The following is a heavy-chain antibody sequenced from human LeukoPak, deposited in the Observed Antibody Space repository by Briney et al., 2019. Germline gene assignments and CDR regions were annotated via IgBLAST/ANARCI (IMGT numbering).Heavy chain of an antibody. J-gene: IGHJ4*02. CDR3: ARALVGGGSSSGY. Sequence: GGSLRLSCAASGFTFGNHWMSWVRQAPGKGLEWVANINQDGSRTSYADSVEGRFTISRDNAKNSVYMDMNSLRDGDTAVYYCARALVGGGSSSGYWGQGTLVIVSS. D-gene: IGHD3-16*01. V-gene: IGHV3-7*01. CDR1: GFTFGNHW. CDR2: INQDGSRT.